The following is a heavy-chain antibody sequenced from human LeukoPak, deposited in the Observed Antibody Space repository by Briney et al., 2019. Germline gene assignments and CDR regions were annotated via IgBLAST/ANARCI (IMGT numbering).Heavy chain of an antibody. CDR1: GGTFSSYA. CDR2: IIPIFGTA. Sequence: ASVKVSCNASGGTFSSYAISWVRQAPGQGLEWMGGIIPIFGTANYAQKFQGRVTITADESTSTAYMELSSLRSEDTAVYYCARARLRHLVGATTSYYYGMDVWGQGTTVTVSS. D-gene: IGHD1-26*01. J-gene: IGHJ6*02. CDR3: ARARLRHLVGATTSYYYGMDV. V-gene: IGHV1-69*13.